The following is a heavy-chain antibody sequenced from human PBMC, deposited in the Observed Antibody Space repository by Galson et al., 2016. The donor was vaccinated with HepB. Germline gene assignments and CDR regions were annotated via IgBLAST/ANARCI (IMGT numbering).Heavy chain of an antibody. CDR2: INSEGTST. Sequence: SLRLSCAASGFTFRSYWMHWVRQAPGQGLVWVSPINSEGTSTNYADPVKGRFTISRDNAQNTLYLKMNSLRAEDTAIYYCAKDGPYDAFDVWGQGTMVTVSS. J-gene: IGHJ3*01. CDR1: GFTFRSYW. V-gene: IGHV3-74*01. CDR3: AKDGPYDAFDV.